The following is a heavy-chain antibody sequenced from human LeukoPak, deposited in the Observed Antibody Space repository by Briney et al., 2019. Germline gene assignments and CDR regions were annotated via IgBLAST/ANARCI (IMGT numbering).Heavy chain of an antibody. V-gene: IGHV4-59*01. Sequence: PSETLSLTCAVYGGSFSGYYWSWIRQPPGKGLEWIGYIYYSGSTTYNTSLKSRVTISLDTSKNQFSLKLSSVTAADTAVYYCARRLRSSTIFDPWGQGTLVTVSS. J-gene: IGHJ5*02. CDR3: ARRLRSSTIFDP. CDR2: IYYSGST. D-gene: IGHD3-3*01. CDR1: GGSFSGYY.